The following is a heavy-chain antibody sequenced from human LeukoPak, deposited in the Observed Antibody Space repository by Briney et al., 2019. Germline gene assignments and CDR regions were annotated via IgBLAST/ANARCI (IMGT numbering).Heavy chain of an antibody. V-gene: IGHV3-23*01. Sequence: GGSLRLSCAASGFTFSSYALSWVRQAPGKGLEWVSAISGSGGSTYYADSVKGRFTISRDNSKNTLYLQMNSLRAEDTAVYYCAKDRGYMDSRLGFDYWGQGTLVTVSS. CDR1: GFTFSSYA. J-gene: IGHJ4*02. CDR2: ISGSGGST. D-gene: IGHD3-10*01. CDR3: AKDRGYMDSRLGFDY.